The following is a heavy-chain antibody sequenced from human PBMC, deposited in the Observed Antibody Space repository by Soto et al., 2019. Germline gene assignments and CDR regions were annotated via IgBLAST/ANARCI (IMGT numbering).Heavy chain of an antibody. Sequence: QVQLVQSGAEVKKPGSSVKVSCKASGGTFSSYTISWVRQAPGQRLEWLGRIIPILGIANYAQKFQGRATITADKSTSTVYMELSSLRSEDTAVYYCARDDILTGPLDYWGQGTLVTVSS. CDR2: IIPILGIA. CDR3: ARDDILTGPLDY. V-gene: IGHV1-69*08. J-gene: IGHJ4*02. D-gene: IGHD3-9*01. CDR1: GGTFSSYT.